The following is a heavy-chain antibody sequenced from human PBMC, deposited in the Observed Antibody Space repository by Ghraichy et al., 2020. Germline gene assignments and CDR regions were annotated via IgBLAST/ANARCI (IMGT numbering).Heavy chain of an antibody. J-gene: IGHJ5*02. D-gene: IGHD1-26*01. V-gene: IGHV3-9*01. CDR2: ISWNSGSI. CDR3: AKDHLRWELLRWFDP. Sequence: GGSLRLSCAASGFTFDDYAMHWVRQAPGKGLEWVSGISWNSGSIGYADSVKGRFTISRDNAKNSLYLQMNSLRAEDTALYYCAKDHLRWELLRWFDPWGQGTLVTVSS. CDR1: GFTFDDYA.